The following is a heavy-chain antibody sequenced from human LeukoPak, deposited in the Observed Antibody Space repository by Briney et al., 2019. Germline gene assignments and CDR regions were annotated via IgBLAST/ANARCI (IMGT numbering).Heavy chain of an antibody. CDR2: INPSGGST. CDR1: GYTFTGYY. J-gene: IGHJ4*02. D-gene: IGHD1-26*01. Sequence: ASVKVSCKASGYTFTGYYMHWVRQAPGQGFEWMGIINPSGGSTNYAQKFQGRVTMTRDTSTSTVYMELSSLRSDDTAVYYCARDLGGSYQDYWGQGTLVTVSS. CDR3: ARDLGGSYQDY. V-gene: IGHV1-46*01.